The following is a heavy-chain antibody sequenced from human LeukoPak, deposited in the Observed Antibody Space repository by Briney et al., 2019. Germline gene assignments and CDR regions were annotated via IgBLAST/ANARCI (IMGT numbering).Heavy chain of an antibody. CDR1: GYTFTSYG. CDR2: ISAYNGNT. V-gene: IGHV1-18*04. J-gene: IGHJ4*02. CDR3: ARGRIRAPWDY. Sequence: ASVKVSCRASGYTFTSYGISWVRQAPGQGVEWMGWISAYNGNTNYAQKLQGRVTMTTDTSTSTAYMERRSLRSDDTAVYSCARGRIRAPWDYWGQGTLVTVSS. D-gene: IGHD3-10*01.